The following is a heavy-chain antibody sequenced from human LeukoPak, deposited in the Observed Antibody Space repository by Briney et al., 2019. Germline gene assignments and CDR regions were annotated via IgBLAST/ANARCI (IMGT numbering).Heavy chain of an antibody. Sequence: PGGSLRLSCAASGFTFSSYWMHWVRQAPAKGLVWVSRVNSDGSSTTYADSVKGRFTISRDNAKNTLHLQMSSLRAEDTAVYYCARGPPNSGSYHTDWGQGTLVTVSS. CDR3: ARGPPNSGSYHTD. CDR1: GFTFSSYW. J-gene: IGHJ4*02. CDR2: VNSDGSST. V-gene: IGHV3-74*01. D-gene: IGHD1-26*01.